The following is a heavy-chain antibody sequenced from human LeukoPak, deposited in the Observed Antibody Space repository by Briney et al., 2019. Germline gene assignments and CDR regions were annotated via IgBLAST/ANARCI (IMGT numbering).Heavy chain of an antibody. V-gene: IGHV3-23*01. CDR2: XXXXGGST. D-gene: IGHD3-22*01. Sequence: GGXXRLSCAASGFTFRXXXXXXVRQAPGXXXXXXXXXXXXGGSTXXXXSVKGRXXXXRDNSKNTLYLQMNSLXAEDTAVYYCAKVWVVAVIYDSSGYYDDYWGQGTLVTVSS. CDR3: AKVWVVAVIYDSSGYYDDY. CDR1: GFTFRXXX. J-gene: IGHJ4*02.